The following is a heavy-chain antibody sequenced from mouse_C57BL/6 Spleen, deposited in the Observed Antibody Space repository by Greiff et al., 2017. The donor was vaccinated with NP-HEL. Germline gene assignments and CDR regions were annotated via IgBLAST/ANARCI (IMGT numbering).Heavy chain of an antibody. CDR3: ARSGFYGSSQDWYFDV. CDR1: GYAFTNYL. V-gene: IGHV1-54*01. J-gene: IGHJ1*03. D-gene: IGHD1-1*01. CDR2: INPGSGGT. Sequence: QVQLQQSGAELVRPGTSVKVSCKASGYAFTNYLIEWVKQRPGQGLEWIGVINPGSGGTNYNEKFKGKATLTADKSYSTAYMQLSSLTSEDSAVYFCARSGFYGSSQDWYFDVWGTGTTVTVSS.